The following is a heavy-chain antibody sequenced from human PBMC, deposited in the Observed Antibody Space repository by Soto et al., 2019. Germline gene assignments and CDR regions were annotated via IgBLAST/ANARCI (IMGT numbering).Heavy chain of an antibody. CDR1: GDRVSSNSAA. CDR3: ARDREIRIGGAFDI. CDR2: TYYRSKWYN. J-gene: IGHJ3*02. Sequence: QSPTLSLPCAISGDRVSSNSAAWNWIRQSPSRGLEWLGRTYYRSKWYNDYAVSVKSRITINPDTSKNQFSLQLNSVTPEDTAVYYCARDREIRIGGAFDIWGQGTMVTVSS. D-gene: IGHD1-26*01. V-gene: IGHV6-1*01.